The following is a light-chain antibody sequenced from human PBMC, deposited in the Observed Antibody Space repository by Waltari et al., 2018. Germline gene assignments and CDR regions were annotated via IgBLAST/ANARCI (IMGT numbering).Light chain of an antibody. Sequence: DIQMTQSPSSLSASVGDRVTMTCRASQYINNYVAWYQMKPGKAPRFLIYGASTLQPGVPSRFSGSGSATEFTLTITSLQPEDIAIYFCQQYDSAPPTFGGGTKV. J-gene: IGKJ4*01. V-gene: IGKV1-27*01. CDR1: QYINNY. CDR2: GAS. CDR3: QQYDSAPPT.